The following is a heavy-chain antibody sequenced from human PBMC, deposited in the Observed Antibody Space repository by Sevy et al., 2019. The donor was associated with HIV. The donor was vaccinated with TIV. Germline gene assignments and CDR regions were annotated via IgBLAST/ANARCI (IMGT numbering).Heavy chain of an antibody. D-gene: IGHD2-2*01. CDR1: GYTFTNYG. Sequence: ASVKVSCKASGYTFTNYGISWVRQAPGQGLEWMGWIGAYNGNTNYAQKLQGRVTLTTDTSTSTAYMELRSLRSDDTAVYYCARDDCSNLSCHGSLLYWGQGTLVTVSS. J-gene: IGHJ4*02. V-gene: IGHV1-18*01. CDR2: IGAYNGNT. CDR3: ARDDCSNLSCHGSLLY.